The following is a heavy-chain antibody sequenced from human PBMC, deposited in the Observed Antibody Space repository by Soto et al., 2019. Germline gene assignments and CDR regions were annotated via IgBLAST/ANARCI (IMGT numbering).Heavy chain of an antibody. CDR3: ATTGADCTQGVCYDY. CDR2: ISPDKVNT. J-gene: IGHJ4*02. D-gene: IGHD2-8*01. CDR1: GYTFMNYG. V-gene: IGHV1-18*01. Sequence: GASVKVSCKSSGYTFMNYGISWVRQAPGQGPERVGWISPDKVNTYYAQNLQGRVTVTTDTSTSTVYMELRSLTYDDTAVYYCATTGADCTQGVCYDYWGQGTLVTVSS.